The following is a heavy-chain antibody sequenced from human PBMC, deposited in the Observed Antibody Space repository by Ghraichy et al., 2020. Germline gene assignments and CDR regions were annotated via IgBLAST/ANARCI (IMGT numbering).Heavy chain of an antibody. V-gene: IGHV1-8*01. CDR1: GYTFTTYD. CDR3: ARTLPETTSYDY. D-gene: IGHD1-14*01. J-gene: IGHJ4*02. Sequence: ASVKVSCKASGYTFTTYDINWVRQASGQGLEWMGWMKPNSCNTGYAQKFQDRVTMTTDTSRSTAHMELSGLTSEDPAVYYCARTLPETTSYDYWGQGTRVTVSS. CDR2: MKPNSCNT.